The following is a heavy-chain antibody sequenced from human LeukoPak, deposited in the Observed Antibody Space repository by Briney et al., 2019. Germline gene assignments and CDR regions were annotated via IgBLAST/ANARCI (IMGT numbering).Heavy chain of an antibody. V-gene: IGHV3-7*01. CDR3: AGARGWEFSS. J-gene: IGHJ5*02. CDR1: GFAFSSYW. D-gene: IGHD1-26*01. CDR2: IKQDGSEK. Sequence: GGSLRLSCAASGFAFSSYWMGWVRQAPGMGLEWVATIKQDGSEKYYLDSVKGRFTISRDNAKNSLFLQMNSLRAEDTAVYYCAGARGWEFSSWGQGTLVTVSS.